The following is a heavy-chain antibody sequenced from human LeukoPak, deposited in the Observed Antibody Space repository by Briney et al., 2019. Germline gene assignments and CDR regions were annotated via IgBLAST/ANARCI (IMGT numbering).Heavy chain of an antibody. V-gene: IGHV3-23*01. Sequence: GGSLRLSCAASGFTFSTYAMSWVRQAPGKGLEWVSTILGGGGRTYYADSVKGRFTISRDNSKNTLYLQMNSLRAEDTAVYYCAKKTGTRYYFDYWGQGTLVTVSS. CDR2: ILGGGGRT. J-gene: IGHJ4*02. D-gene: IGHD1-7*01. CDR1: GFTFSTYA. CDR3: AKKTGTRYYFDY.